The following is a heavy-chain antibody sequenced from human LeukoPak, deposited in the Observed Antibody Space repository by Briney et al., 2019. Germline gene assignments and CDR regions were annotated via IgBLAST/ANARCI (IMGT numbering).Heavy chain of an antibody. CDR1: GGSFSGYY. D-gene: IGHD2-2*01. CDR3: ARGSRGCSSTSCYRYFDY. Sequence: SETLSLTCAVYGGSFSGYYWSWIRQPPGKGLEWIGEINHSGSTNYSPSLKSRVTISVDTSKNQFSLKLSSVTAADTAVYYCARGSRGCSSTSCYRYFDYWGQGTLVTVSS. V-gene: IGHV4-34*01. CDR2: INHSGST. J-gene: IGHJ4*02.